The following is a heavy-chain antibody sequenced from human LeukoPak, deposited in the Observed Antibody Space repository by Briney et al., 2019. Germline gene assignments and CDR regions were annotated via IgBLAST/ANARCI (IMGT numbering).Heavy chain of an antibody. D-gene: IGHD3-9*01. Sequence: PGGSLRLSCAASGFTFSSYAMTWVRQAPGKGLEWVSAISGSGDTTYYADSVKGPFTISRDNSKNTLYLQMNSLRAEDTAVYYCAKSRDILTGYYRDYYYYGMDVWGQGTTVTVSS. CDR1: GFTFSSYA. V-gene: IGHV3-23*01. CDR2: ISGSGDTT. CDR3: AKSRDILTGYYRDYYYYGMDV. J-gene: IGHJ6*02.